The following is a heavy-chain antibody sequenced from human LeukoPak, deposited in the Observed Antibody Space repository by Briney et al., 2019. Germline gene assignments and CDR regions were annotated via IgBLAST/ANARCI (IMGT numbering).Heavy chain of an antibody. J-gene: IGHJ4*02. CDR2: IYYSGST. V-gene: IGHV4-59*08. CDR1: GGSISSYY. D-gene: IGHD3-22*01. Sequence: PSETLSLTCTVSGGSISSYYWSWIRQPPGKGLEWIGYIYYSGSTNYNPSLKSRVTISVDTSKNPFSLKLSSVTAADTAVYYCARASYDSSGYYGNFDYWGQGTLVTVSS. CDR3: ARASYDSSGYYGNFDY.